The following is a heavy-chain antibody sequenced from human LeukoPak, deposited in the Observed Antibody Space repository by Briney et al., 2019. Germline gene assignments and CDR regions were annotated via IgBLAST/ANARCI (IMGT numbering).Heavy chain of an antibody. CDR3: AKSGAYDSSGYYNFDY. Sequence: GGSLRLSCAASGFTFDDYAMHWVRQAPGKGLEWVSGISWNSGSIGYADSVKGRFTISRDNAKNSLYLQMNSLRAEDTALYYCAKSGAYDSSGYYNFDYWGQGTLVTVSS. D-gene: IGHD3-22*01. CDR1: GFTFDDYA. V-gene: IGHV3-9*01. CDR2: ISWNSGSI. J-gene: IGHJ4*02.